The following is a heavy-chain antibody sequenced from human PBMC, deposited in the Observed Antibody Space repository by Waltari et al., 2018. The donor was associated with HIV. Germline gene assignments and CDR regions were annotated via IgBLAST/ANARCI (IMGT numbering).Heavy chain of an antibody. J-gene: IGHJ5*02. Sequence: QLQLQESGPGLVKPSETLSLTCTVSGGSISSSSYYWGWIRQTPGKGLEWIVSIYYRVHTNFNPSLKSRVTRSGDTSKNQFSLKLSSVTAADTAVYYCALIVVVPAAKLNWFDPWGQGTLVTVSS. D-gene: IGHD2-2*01. CDR3: ALIVVVPAAKLNWFDP. CDR2: IYYRVHT. CDR1: GGSISSSSYY. V-gene: IGHV4-39*01.